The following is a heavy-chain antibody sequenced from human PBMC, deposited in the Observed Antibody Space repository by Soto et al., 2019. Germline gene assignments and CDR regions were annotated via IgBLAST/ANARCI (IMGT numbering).Heavy chain of an antibody. CDR2: IRGSGGST. J-gene: IGHJ5*02. D-gene: IGHD5-12*01. Sequence: SRWLAWAAYGFTFVSISMTWDSQAPGKGREWVSEIRGSGGSTYYADSVKGRFTISRDNSKNTLYLQMNSLRAEDTAIYYCPKDQDSAVATSDNRFDHWGHATLATFSS. V-gene: IGHV3-23*01. CDR3: PKDQDSAVATSDNRFDH. CDR1: GFTFVSIS.